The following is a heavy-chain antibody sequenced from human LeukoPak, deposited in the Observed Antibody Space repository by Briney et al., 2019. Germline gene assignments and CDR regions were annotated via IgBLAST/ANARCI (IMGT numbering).Heavy chain of an antibody. CDR3: ARTDSPRYYYYGMDV. CDR2: ISAYNGNT. J-gene: IGHJ6*02. D-gene: IGHD3/OR15-3a*01. Sequence: ASVKVSCKASGYTFTSYGISWVRQAPGQGLEWMGWISAYNGNTNYAQELQGRVTMTTDTSTSTAYMELRSLRSDDTAVYYCARTDSPRYYYYGMDVWGQGTTVTVSS. V-gene: IGHV1-18*01. CDR1: GYTFTSYG.